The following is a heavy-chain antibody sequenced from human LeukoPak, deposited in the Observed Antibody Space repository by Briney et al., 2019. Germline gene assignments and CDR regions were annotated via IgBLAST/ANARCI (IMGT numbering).Heavy chain of an antibody. CDR3: AATDYYGSGSYYIIPYYFDY. Sequence: ASVKVSCKASGGTFSSYAISWVRQAPGQGLEWMGGIIPIFGTASYAQKFQGRVTITADKSTSTAYMELSSLRSEDTAVYYCAATDYYGSGSYYIIPYYFDYWGQGTLVTVSS. CDR2: IIPIFGTA. J-gene: IGHJ4*02. CDR1: GGTFSSYA. D-gene: IGHD3-10*01. V-gene: IGHV1-69*06.